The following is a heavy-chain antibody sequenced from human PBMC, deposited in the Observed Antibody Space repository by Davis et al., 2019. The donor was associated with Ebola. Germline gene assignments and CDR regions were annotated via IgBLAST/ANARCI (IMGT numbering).Heavy chain of an antibody. V-gene: IGHV1-2*04. J-gene: IGHJ4*02. CDR1: GYTFTGYY. Sequence: ASVKVSCKASGYTFTGYYMHWVRQAPGQGLEWMGWINPNSGGTNYAQKFQGWVTMTRDTSISTAYMELSRLRSDDTAVYYCARVDGGYSSSLFDYWGQGTLVTVSS. D-gene: IGHD6-13*01. CDR3: ARVDGGYSSSLFDY. CDR2: INPNSGGT.